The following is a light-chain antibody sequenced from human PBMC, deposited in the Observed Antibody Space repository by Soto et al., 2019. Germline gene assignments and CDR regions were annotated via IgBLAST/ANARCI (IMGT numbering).Light chain of an antibody. CDR1: QDISNL. V-gene: IGKV1-33*01. CDR2: DAS. J-gene: IGKJ4*01. Sequence: DLQMTQSPSSLSASVGDRVTITCQASQDISNLLNWYQQKPGKAPKLLIYDASNLETGVPSRFSGSGSGTDFTFTISSLQPEDIATYYCQQYDNLPLTFGGGTKVEIK. CDR3: QQYDNLPLT.